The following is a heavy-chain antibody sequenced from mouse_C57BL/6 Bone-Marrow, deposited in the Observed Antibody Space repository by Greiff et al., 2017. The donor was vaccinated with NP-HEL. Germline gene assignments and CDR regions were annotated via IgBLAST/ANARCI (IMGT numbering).Heavy chain of an antibody. CDR3: DSQTGRDYAMGY. CDR1: GFSFTSYG. CDR2: IGSGGST. J-gene: IGHJ4*01. V-gene: IGHV2-2*01. D-gene: IGHD4-1*01. Sequence: QVQLQHSFRGRVKPSQSLSITCTVSGFSFTSYGVHWVRQSPGKGLEWLGVIGSGGSTDYNAAFISRVSISKDNSKSQVFFKMNSLQADDTAIYYCDSQTGRDYAMGYWGQGTSVTVSS.